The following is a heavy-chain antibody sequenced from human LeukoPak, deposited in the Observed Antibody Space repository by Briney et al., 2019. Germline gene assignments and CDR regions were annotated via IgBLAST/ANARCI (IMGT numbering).Heavy chain of an antibody. J-gene: IGHJ4*02. Sequence: GGSLRLSCAASGFTFSSYWMSGVRQAPGGEVEGVANIKQDGREKYYVESVKGRFTISRENAKNSLYVQMNSLRADDTAVYYCARGEYGSGSYHIDYWGQGTLVTVSS. CDR2: IKQDGREK. D-gene: IGHD3-10*01. CDR3: ARGEYGSGSYHIDY. CDR1: GFTFSSYW. V-gene: IGHV3-7*01.